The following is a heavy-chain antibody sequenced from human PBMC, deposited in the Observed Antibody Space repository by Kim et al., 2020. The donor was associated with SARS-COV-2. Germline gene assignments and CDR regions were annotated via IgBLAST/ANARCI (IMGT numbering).Heavy chain of an antibody. CDR1: GGSISSYY. Sequence: SETLSLTCTVSGGSISSYYWSWIRQPPGKGLEWIGYIYYSGSTNYNPSLKSRVTISVDTSKNQFSLKLSSVTAADTAVYYCARGWRGPFGVVIRYWGQGTLVTVSS. V-gene: IGHV4-59*01. CDR3: ARGWRGPFGVVIRY. D-gene: IGHD3-3*01. CDR2: IYYSGST. J-gene: IGHJ4*02.